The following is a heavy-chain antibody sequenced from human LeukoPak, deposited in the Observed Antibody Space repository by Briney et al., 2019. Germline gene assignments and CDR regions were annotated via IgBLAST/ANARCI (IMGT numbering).Heavy chain of an antibody. V-gene: IGHV4-34*01. J-gene: IGHJ4*02. CDR3: ARTHDFWSGYPFDY. CDR2: INHSGST. CDR1: GGSFSGHY. Sequence: SETLSLTCAVYGGSFSGHYWSWIRQPPGKGLEWIGEINHSGSTNYNPSLKSRVTISVDTSKNQFSLKLSSVTAADTAAYYCARTHDFWSGYPFDYWGQGTLVTVSS. D-gene: IGHD3-3*01.